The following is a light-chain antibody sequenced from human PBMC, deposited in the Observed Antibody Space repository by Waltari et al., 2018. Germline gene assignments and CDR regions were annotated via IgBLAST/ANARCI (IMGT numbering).Light chain of an antibody. CDR1: QDISNY. J-gene: IGKJ4*01. Sequence: DLQMTQSPSSLSASVGDRVTITCQASQDISNYFNWYQQKPGKAPKLLIYDASNLETGVPSRFSGSGSGTDFTFTISSLQPEDIATYYCQQYDNLPLTFGGGTKVEIK. CDR2: DAS. CDR3: QQYDNLPLT. V-gene: IGKV1-33*01.